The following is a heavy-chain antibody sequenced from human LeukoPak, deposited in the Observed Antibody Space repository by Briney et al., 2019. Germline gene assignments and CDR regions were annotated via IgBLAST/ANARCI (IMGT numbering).Heavy chain of an antibody. J-gene: IGHJ4*02. CDR1: GGSISGSY. Sequence: XTCTVSGGSISGSYWSWVRQPPGKGREWIAYMYNSGSTNYKPSLKSGVTISIDTSKNQFSLKLSSLTAADTAIYYCARGIESYGDYGYWGQGILVTVSS. CDR3: ARGIESYGDYGY. CDR2: MYNSGST. D-gene: IGHD4-17*01. V-gene: IGHV4-59*01.